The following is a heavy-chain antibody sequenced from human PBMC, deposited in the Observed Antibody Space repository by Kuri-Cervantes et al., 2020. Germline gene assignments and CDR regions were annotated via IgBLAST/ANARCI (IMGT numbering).Heavy chain of an antibody. J-gene: IGHJ6*03. CDR3: ARDRVLGGYCSGGSCGSYMDV. CDR2: ISGSGGST. D-gene: IGHD2-15*01. V-gene: IGHV3-23*01. Sequence: GGSLRLSCAASGFTFSSYAMSWVRQAPEKGLEWVSAISGSGGSTYYADSVKGRFTISRDNSKNTLYLQMNSLRAEDTAVYFCARDRVLGGYCSGGSCGSYMDVWGKGTTVTVSS. CDR1: GFTFSSYA.